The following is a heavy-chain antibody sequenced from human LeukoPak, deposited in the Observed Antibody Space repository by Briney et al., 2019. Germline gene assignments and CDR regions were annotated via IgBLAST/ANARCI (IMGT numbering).Heavy chain of an antibody. CDR3: ASGEYSSSSRGGY. V-gene: IGHV3-21*01. CDR1: GFTFSSYS. CDR2: ISSSSSYI. J-gene: IGHJ4*02. Sequence: GGSLRLSCAASGFTFSSYSMNWVRQAPGKGLEWGSSISSSSSYIYYADSVKGRFTISRDNAKNSLYLQMNSLRAEDTAVYYCASGEYSSSSRGGYWGQGTLVTVSS. D-gene: IGHD6-6*01.